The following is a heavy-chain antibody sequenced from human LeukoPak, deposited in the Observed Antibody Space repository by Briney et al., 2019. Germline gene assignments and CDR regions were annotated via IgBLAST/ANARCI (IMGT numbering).Heavy chain of an antibody. D-gene: IGHD5-18*01. V-gene: IGHV1-46*01. CDR1: GGTFTSYY. CDR3: ASDTTGGYSYGYVDY. J-gene: IGHJ4*02. Sequence: ASVKVSCKASGGTFTSYYMHWVRQAPGQGLKWMGIINPSGGSTSYAQKFQGRVTMTRDMSTSTVYMELSRLRSDDTAVYYCASDTTGGYSYGYVDYWGQGTLVTVSS. CDR2: INPSGGST.